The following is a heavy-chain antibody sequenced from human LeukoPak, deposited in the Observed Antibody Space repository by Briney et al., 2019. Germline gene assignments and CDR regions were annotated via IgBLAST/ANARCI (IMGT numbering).Heavy chain of an antibody. D-gene: IGHD1-26*01. V-gene: IGHV3-23*01. J-gene: IGHJ4*02. Sequence: GGSLRLSCAASGFTFSSYAMSWVRQAPGKGLEWVSAISGSTGSTYYADSVKGRLTISRDNSKNTLYLQMKSLRAEDTAVYYCAKDGERGSYSYFDYWGQGTLVTVSS. CDR1: GFTFSSYA. CDR2: ISGSTGST. CDR3: AKDGERGSYSYFDY.